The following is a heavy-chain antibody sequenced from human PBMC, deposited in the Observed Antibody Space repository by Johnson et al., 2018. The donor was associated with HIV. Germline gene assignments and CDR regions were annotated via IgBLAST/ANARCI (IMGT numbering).Heavy chain of an antibody. CDR3: AKGRSGTTASIDAFDI. Sequence: VQLVESGGGLVQPGRSLRLSCAASGFTFADYAMHWVRQAPGKGLEWVSGISGNSGSLGYADSVQGRFTISRENSKNTLYLQLKSLRAEDTAVYYCAKGRSGTTASIDAFDIWGQGTMVTVSS. D-gene: IGHD1-7*01. V-gene: IGHV3-9*01. J-gene: IGHJ3*02. CDR1: GFTFADYA. CDR2: ISGNSGSL.